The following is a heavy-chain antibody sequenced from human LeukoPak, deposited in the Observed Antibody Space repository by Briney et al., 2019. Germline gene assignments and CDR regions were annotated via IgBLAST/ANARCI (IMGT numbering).Heavy chain of an antibody. V-gene: IGHV1-46*01. CDR2: INPSGGST. CDR1: GGTFSSYA. Sequence: ASVKVSCKASGGTFSSYAISWVRQAPGQGLEWMGIINPSGGSTSYAQKFQGRVTMTRDTPTSTVYMELSSLRSEDTAVYYCARGPGSGSYLDYWGQGTLVTVSS. J-gene: IGHJ4*02. D-gene: IGHD3-10*01. CDR3: ARGPGSGSYLDY.